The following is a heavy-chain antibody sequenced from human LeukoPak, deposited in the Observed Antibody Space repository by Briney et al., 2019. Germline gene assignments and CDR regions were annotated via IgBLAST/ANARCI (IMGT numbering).Heavy chain of an antibody. J-gene: IGHJ6*02. CDR1: GYTFTSYD. CDR3: ARDRLDDYYYYGMDV. Sequence: ASVKVSCEASGYTFTSYDINWVRQATGQGLEWMGWMNPNSGNTGYAQKFQGRVTMTRNTSISTAYMELSSLRSEDTAVYYCARDRLDDYYYYGMDVWGQGTTVTVSS. V-gene: IGHV1-8*01. CDR2: MNPNSGNT. D-gene: IGHD6-25*01.